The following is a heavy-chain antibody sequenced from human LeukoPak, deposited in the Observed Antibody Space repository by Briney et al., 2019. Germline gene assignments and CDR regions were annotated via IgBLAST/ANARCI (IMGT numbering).Heavy chain of an antibody. CDR2: IIPIFGTA. D-gene: IGHD3-22*01. V-gene: IGHV1-69*05. Sequence: SVKVSCKASGGTFSSYAISWVRQAPGQELEWMGGIIPIFGTANYAQKLQGRVTMTTDTSTSTAYMELRSVRSDDTAVYYCARDYYDSSGYLHWGQGTLVTASS. J-gene: IGHJ4*02. CDR3: ARDYYDSSGYLH. CDR1: GGTFSSYA.